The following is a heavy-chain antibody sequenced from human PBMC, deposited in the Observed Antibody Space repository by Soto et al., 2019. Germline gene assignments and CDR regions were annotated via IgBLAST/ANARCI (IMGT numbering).Heavy chain of an antibody. CDR2: DGSNG. D-gene: IGHD6-6*01. J-gene: IGHJ6*02. Sequence: DGSNGVSAESVKGRFTISRDNSKNTLYLQMTSLRAEDTAVYYCARDPRTARASAMDVWGQGTTVTVSS. V-gene: IGHV3-33*01. CDR3: ARDPRTARASAMDV.